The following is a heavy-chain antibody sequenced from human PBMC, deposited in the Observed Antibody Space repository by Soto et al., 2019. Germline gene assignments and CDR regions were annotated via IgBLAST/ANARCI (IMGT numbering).Heavy chain of an antibody. J-gene: IGHJ4*02. V-gene: IGHV1-46*01. CDR2: INPSGGST. CDR1: GYTFTSYY. Sequence: GGPVKVSCKASGYTFTSYYMHWVRQAPGQGLEWMGIINPSGGSTSYAQKFQGRVTMTRDTSTSTVYMELSSLRSEDTAVYYCARVRRSSGYYYGYWGQGTPVTAPQ. D-gene: IGHD3-22*01. CDR3: ARVRRSSGYYYGY.